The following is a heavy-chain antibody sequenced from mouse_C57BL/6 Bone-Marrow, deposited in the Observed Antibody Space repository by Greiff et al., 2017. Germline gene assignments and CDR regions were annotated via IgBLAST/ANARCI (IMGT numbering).Heavy chain of an antibody. V-gene: IGHV5-12*01. CDR2: ISNGGGST. D-gene: IGHD2-5*01. CDR3: ARQSDYSNYFFAY. J-gene: IGHJ3*01. CDR1: GFTFSDYY. Sequence: EVQLVESGGGLVQPGGSLKLSCAASGFTFSDYYMYWVRQTPEKRLEWVAYISNGGGSTYYPDTVKGRFTISRDNAKNTLYLQMSRLKSEDTAMYYCARQSDYSNYFFAYWGQGTLVTVSA.